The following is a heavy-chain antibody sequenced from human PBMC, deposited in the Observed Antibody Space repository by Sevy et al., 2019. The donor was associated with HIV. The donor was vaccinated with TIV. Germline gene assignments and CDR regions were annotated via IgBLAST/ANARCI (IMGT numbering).Heavy chain of an antibody. CDR3: ARGRKTTEEWLEELDYYYGLDV. D-gene: IGHD2-8*01. Sequence: GGSLRLSCAASGFSLTTSDMHWVRQAPGKGLEWVAYVRNDGSNQYYADSVRDRFTTSKDSPKNTLYLQMNSLRDEDTAVYYCARGRKTTEEWLEELDYYYGLDVWGQGTTVTVSS. J-gene: IGHJ6*02. CDR2: VRNDGSNQ. CDR1: GFSLTTSD. V-gene: IGHV3-30*02.